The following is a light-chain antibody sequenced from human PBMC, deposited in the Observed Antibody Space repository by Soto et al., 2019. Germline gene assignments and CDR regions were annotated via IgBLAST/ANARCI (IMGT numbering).Light chain of an antibody. CDR3: QQYNNWPYT. J-gene: IGKJ2*01. CDR1: QRVSSN. CDR2: GAS. Sequence: EIVMTQSPATLSVSTGERATLSCRASQRVSSNLAGYQQKPGQAPRLLIYGASTRATGIPARFSGSGSGTEFTLTISSLQSEDFAVYYCQQYNNWPYTFGQGTKLEIK. V-gene: IGKV3-15*01.